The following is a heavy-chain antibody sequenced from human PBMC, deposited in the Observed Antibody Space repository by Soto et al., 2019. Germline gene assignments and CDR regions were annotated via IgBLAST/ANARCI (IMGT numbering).Heavy chain of an antibody. CDR1: GFTFSSYA. D-gene: IGHD2-2*01. Sequence: PGGSLSLSCAASGFTFSSYAMGWVRQATGKGLAGVSAISGSGGSTYYADSGKGRVTISSENSKTTLYRQMNSLGADDTAIYYCANRKGYWSSTSCRTYWYFNLWGRGTLVTSPQ. CDR2: ISGSGGST. V-gene: IGHV3-23*01. J-gene: IGHJ2*01. CDR3: ANRKGYWSSTSCRTYWYFNL.